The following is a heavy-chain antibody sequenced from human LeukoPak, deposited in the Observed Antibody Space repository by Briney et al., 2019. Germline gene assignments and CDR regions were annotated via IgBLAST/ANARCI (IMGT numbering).Heavy chain of an antibody. V-gene: IGHV3-30*04. J-gene: IGHJ4*02. D-gene: IGHD6-19*01. Sequence: PGGSLRPSCAASGFMFSSYAMHWVRQAPGKGLEWVAVITNDGRNKYYADSVKGRFTISRDNSKNTLYLQMNSLRAEDTAVYYCARPPSSSGWSAFDYWGQGTLVTVSS. CDR1: GFMFSSYA. CDR3: ARPPSSSGWSAFDY. CDR2: ITNDGRNK.